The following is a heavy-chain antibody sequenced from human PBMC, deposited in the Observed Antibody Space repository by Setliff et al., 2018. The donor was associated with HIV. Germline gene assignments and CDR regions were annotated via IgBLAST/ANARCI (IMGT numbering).Heavy chain of an antibody. CDR1: GFTFGNAW. CDR2: VGPDGTDT. D-gene: IGHD1-26*01. V-gene: IGHV3-74*01. Sequence: LGGSLRLSCAASGFTFGNAWMSWVRQAPGKGLEWLSRVGPDGTDTNYADLVKGRFTTSRDNAKHTLYLQMSGLQVEDTAVYFCAANIMGLTPEDYWGQGTLVTVSS. J-gene: IGHJ4*02. CDR3: AANIMGLTPEDY.